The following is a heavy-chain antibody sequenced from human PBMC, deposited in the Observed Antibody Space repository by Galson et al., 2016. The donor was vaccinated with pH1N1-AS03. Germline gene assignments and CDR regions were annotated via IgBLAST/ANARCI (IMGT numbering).Heavy chain of an antibody. J-gene: IGHJ6*02. CDR2: IIPIFGTA. CDR3: ARDLGEGYSSSWPYYYGMDV. Sequence: SVKVSCKASGGTFSSYAISWVRQAPGQGLEWMGGIIPIFGTANYAQKFQGRVTITADESTSTAYMELRSLRSEDTAVYYCARDLGEGYSSSWPYYYGMDVWGQGTTVTVSS. CDR1: GGTFSSYA. D-gene: IGHD6-13*01. V-gene: IGHV1-69*13.